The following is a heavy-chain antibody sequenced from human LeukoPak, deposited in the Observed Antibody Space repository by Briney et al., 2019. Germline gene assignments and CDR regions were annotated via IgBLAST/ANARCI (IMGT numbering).Heavy chain of an antibody. D-gene: IGHD5-24*01. CDR1: GGSISGYY. CDR2: IFYSGGT. CDR3: ARGDGYNYY. V-gene: IGHV4-59*01. Sequence: TSETLSLTCTVSGGSISGYYWSWIRQPPGKGLEWIGYIFYSGGTKYNPSLMSRVTISVDTSRNQFSLKLSSLTAADTAVYYCARGDGYNYYWGQGTLVTVSS. J-gene: IGHJ4*02.